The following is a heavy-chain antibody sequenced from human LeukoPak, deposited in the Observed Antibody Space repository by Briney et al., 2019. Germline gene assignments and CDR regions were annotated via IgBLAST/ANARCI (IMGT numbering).Heavy chain of an antibody. CDR1: GDSISSYY. V-gene: IGHV4-59*01. CDR3: AREPYSSGWYGYFDY. Sequence: SETLSLTCTVSGDSISSYYWSWIRQPPGKGLEWIGYIYYSGSTNYNPSLKSRVTISVDTSKNQFSLKLSSVTAADTAVYYCAREPYSSGWYGYFDYWGQGTLVTVSS. J-gene: IGHJ4*02. D-gene: IGHD6-19*01. CDR2: IYYSGST.